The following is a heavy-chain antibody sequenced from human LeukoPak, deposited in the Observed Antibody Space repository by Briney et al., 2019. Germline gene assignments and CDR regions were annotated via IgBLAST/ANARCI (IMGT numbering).Heavy chain of an antibody. CDR2: IKDDGSGK. Sequence: GGSLRLSCAASGFTFSRMSWVRQAPGKGLEWVANIKDDGSGKYYVDSLKGRFTISRDNAKNSLYLQMNSLRAEDTAVYYCARVGYSSSWSPSDYWGQGTLVTVSS. D-gene: IGHD6-13*01. V-gene: IGHV3-7*01. CDR1: GFTFSR. CDR3: ARVGYSSSWSPSDY. J-gene: IGHJ4*02.